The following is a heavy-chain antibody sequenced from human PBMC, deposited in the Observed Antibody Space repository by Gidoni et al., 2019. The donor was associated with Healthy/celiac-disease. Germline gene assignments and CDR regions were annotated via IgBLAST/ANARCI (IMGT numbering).Heavy chain of an antibody. D-gene: IGHD4-17*01. Sequence: GLEWVGRIKSKTDGGTTDYAAPVKGRFTISRDDSKNTLYLQMNSLKTEDTAVYYCTTGDYGDYQVIWGQGTLVTVSS. V-gene: IGHV3-15*01. CDR2: IKSKTDGGTT. J-gene: IGHJ4*02. CDR3: TTGDYGDYQVI.